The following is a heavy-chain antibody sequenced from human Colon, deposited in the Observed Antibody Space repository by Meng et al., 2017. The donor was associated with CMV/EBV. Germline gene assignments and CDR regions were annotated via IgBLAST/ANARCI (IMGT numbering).Heavy chain of an antibody. CDR3: AKVLITTSWLPKPFDA. CDR1: GSTFSLYP. Sequence: GESLKISCAGSGSTFSLYPMAWARQAPGKGLEWVAQISDDGSATYYADSVKGRMTISSDNSIKTLYLQMNGLRADDTAVYFCAKVLITTSWLPKPFDAWGQGTLVTVSS. J-gene: IGHJ4*02. V-gene: IGHV3-23*01. CDR2: ISDDGSAT. D-gene: IGHD2-2*01.